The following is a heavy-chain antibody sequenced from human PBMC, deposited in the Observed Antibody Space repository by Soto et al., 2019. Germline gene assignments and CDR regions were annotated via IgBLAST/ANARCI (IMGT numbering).Heavy chain of an antibody. Sequence: GASLRLSCAASGFTFSSYWMSWVRQAPGKGLEWVANIKQDGSEKYYVDSVKGRFTISRDNAKNSLYLQMNSLRAEDTVVYYCATDIPYSHRGYSYGYFDYWGQGTLVTVSS. CDR2: IKQDGSEK. CDR3: ATDIPYSHRGYSYGYFDY. CDR1: GFTFSSYW. D-gene: IGHD5-18*01. J-gene: IGHJ4*02. V-gene: IGHV3-7*01.